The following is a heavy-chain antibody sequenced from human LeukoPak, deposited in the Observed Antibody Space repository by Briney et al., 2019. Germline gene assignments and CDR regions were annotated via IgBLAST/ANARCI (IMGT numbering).Heavy chain of an antibody. J-gene: IGHJ4*02. V-gene: IGHV1-69*13. CDR3: ARDVSPDSSGYYSDY. CDR1: GGTFSSYA. CDR2: IIPIFGTA. Sequence: GASVKVSCKASGGTFSSYAISWVRQAPGQGLEWMGGIIPIFGTANYAQKFQGRVTITADESTSTAYMELSSLRSEDTAVYYCARDVSPDSSGYYSDYWGQGTLVTVSS. D-gene: IGHD3-22*01.